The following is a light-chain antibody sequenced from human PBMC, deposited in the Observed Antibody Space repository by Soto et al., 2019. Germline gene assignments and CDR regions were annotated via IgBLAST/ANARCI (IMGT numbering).Light chain of an antibody. V-gene: IGKV3-15*01. CDR2: DAS. CDR3: QQYNNWPPRT. Sequence: EIVMTQSPATLSVSPGERATLSCRASQSVSTNLAWYQQKPGQAPRLLIYDASTRATGIPARFSGSGSGTEFTLTISSLQSEDFAVYYCQQYNNWPPRTFGQGNKVEIK. CDR1: QSVSTN. J-gene: IGKJ1*01.